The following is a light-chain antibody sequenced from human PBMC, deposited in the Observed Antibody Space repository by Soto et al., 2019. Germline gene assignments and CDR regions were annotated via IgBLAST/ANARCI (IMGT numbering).Light chain of an antibody. Sequence: QSALTQPASVSGSPGQSITISCTGTISDFGDYNYVSWYQHHPGKAPKLMIYDVSTRPSGVSNRFSGSKSGNTASLTISGHQTEDEADFYCSSYTSTSTLAVFGGGTKLTVL. J-gene: IGLJ2*01. CDR2: DVS. V-gene: IGLV2-14*03. CDR1: ISDFGDYNY. CDR3: SSYTSTSTLAV.